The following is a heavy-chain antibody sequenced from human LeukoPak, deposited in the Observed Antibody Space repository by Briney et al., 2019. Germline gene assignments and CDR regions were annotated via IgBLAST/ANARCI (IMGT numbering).Heavy chain of an antibody. Sequence: ASVKVSCKAFGYTFTGYYMHWVRQAPGQGLEWMGLINPTGGSTGYAQKFQGRVTMTRDMSTSTDYMELSSLRSEDTAIYYCARDNSVGDNAWWFDPRGQGTLVTVSS. V-gene: IGHV1-46*01. CDR1: GYTFTGYY. CDR2: INPTGGST. CDR3: ARDNSVGDNAWWFDP. D-gene: IGHD1-26*01. J-gene: IGHJ5*02.